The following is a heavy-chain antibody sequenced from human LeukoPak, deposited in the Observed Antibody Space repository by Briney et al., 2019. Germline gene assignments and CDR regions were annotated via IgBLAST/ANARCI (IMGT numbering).Heavy chain of an antibody. D-gene: IGHD2-8*02. J-gene: IGHJ5*02. CDR1: SVSFNAYY. Sequence: TSETLSLTCTVSSVSFNAYYWSWIRQSPGKAREWIGEVSPGGYIKYNPSLRSRVTISVDTPENQFSLRLSSVTAADTAMYYCARIRCGHTGDICYNHWAQGTLVTVSS. CDR2: VSPGGYI. V-gene: IGHV4-34*01. CDR3: ARIRCGHTGDICYNH.